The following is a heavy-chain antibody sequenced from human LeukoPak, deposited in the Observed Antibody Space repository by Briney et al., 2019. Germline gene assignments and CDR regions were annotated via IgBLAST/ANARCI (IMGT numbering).Heavy chain of an antibody. V-gene: IGHV3-53*01. CDR3: ARGDYYDSSGYPNDY. J-gene: IGHJ4*02. Sequence: GGSLRLSCAASGFTVSSNYMSWVRQAPGQGLEWVSVIYSGGSTYYADSVKGRFTISRDNSKNTLYLQMNSLRAEDTTVYYCARGDYYDSSGYPNDYWGQGTLVTVSS. CDR2: IYSGGST. D-gene: IGHD3-22*01. CDR1: GFTVSSNY.